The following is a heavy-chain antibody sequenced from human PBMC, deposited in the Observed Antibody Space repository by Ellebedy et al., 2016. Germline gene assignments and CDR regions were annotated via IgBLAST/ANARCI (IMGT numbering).Heavy chain of an antibody. D-gene: IGHD5-12*01. CDR1: GGSFSGYY. CDR3: ARGPALYSGYRGWFNP. J-gene: IGHJ5*02. CDR2: INHSGST. Sequence: SETLSLTXAVYGGSFSGYYWSWIRQPPGKGLEWIGEINHSGSTNYNPSLKSRVTISVDTSKNQFSLKLSSVTAADTAVYYCARGPALYSGYRGWFNPWGQGTLVTVSS. V-gene: IGHV4-34*01.